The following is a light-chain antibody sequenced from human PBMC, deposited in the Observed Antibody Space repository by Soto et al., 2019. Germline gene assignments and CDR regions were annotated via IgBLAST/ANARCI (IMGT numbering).Light chain of an antibody. CDR1: SGHSSYA. CDR3: QAWGSGTDV. V-gene: IGLV4-69*01. J-gene: IGLJ1*01. CDR2: LNSDGSH. Sequence: QPVLTQSPSASASLGASVKVTCTLSSGHSSYAIAWHQQQPEKGPRYLMKLNSDGSHNKGDGIPDRFSGSSSGADRYLTISNLQSEDEADYYCQAWGSGTDVFGTGTKLTVL.